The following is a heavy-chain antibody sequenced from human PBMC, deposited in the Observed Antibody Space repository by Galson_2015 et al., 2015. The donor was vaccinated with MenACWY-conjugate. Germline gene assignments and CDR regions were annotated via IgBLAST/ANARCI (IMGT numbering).Heavy chain of an antibody. CDR1: GGSVGRRRYS. CDR2: FYYSGST. J-gene: IGHJ4*02. V-gene: IGHV4-39*01. Sequence: SLTCTVSGGSVGRRRYSWGWIRQPPGKGLEWIGSFYYSGSTYYNPSLKSRVTISVDTSKNQFSLNLNSVTASDTAVYYCARNCNPWYSSLPYYFDYWGQGTLVTVSS. CDR3: ARNCNPWYSSLPYYFDY. D-gene: IGHD6-19*01.